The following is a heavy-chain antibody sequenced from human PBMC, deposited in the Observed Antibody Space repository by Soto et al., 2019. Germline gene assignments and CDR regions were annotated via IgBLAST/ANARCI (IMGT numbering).Heavy chain of an antibody. CDR2: IYHSGST. CDR1: GGSISSSNW. D-gene: IGHD1-26*01. Sequence: SETLSLTCAVSGGSISSSNWWSWVRQPPGKGLEWIGEIYHSGSTNYNPSLKSRVTISVDTSKNQFSLKLSSVTAADTAVYYCARLGGSYAVPHFDYWGQGTLVTVS. J-gene: IGHJ4*02. CDR3: ARLGGSYAVPHFDY. V-gene: IGHV4-4*02.